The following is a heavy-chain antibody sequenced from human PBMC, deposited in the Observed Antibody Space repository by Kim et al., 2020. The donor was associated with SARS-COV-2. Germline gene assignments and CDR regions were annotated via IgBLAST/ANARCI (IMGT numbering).Heavy chain of an antibody. Sequence: TYYADSVKGRFTISRDNSKNSLYLQMNSLRTEDTALYYCAKDIAHSLGDYWGQGTLVTVSS. CDR3: AKDIAHSLGDY. J-gene: IGHJ4*02. CDR2: T. D-gene: IGHD3-3*02. V-gene: IGHV3-43*01.